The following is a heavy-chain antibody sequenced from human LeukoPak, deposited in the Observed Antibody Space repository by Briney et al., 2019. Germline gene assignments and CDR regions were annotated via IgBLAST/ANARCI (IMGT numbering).Heavy chain of an antibody. J-gene: IGHJ4*02. CDR2: IYTSGST. CDR1: GGSISSGSYY. D-gene: IGHD4-17*01. Sequence: SQTLSLTCTVSGGSISSGSYYWSWIRQPAGKGLEWIGRIYTSGSTNYNPSLKSRVTISVDTSKNQFSLKLSSVTAADTAVYYCARRRAFPYGDYDYWGQGTLVTVSS. V-gene: IGHV4-61*02. CDR3: ARRRAFPYGDYDY.